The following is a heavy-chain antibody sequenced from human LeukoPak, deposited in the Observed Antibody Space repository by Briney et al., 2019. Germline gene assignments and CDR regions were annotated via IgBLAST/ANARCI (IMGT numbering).Heavy chain of an antibody. CDR1: GFTLSSYW. J-gene: IGHJ4*02. V-gene: IGHV3-7*01. Sequence: GGSLRLSCAASGFTLSSYWMSWVRQAPGKGLEWVANIKQDGSEKYYVDSVKGRFTISRDNAKNSLYLQMNSLRAEDTAVYYCASTAGSYDYWGQGTLVTVSS. CDR2: IKQDGSEK. D-gene: IGHD6-13*01. CDR3: ASTAGSYDY.